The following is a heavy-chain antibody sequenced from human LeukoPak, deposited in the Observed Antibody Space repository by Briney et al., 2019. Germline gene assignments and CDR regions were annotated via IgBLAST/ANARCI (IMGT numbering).Heavy chain of an antibody. V-gene: IGHV4-31*03. J-gene: IGHJ4*02. CDR3: ARGSDTAAGLY. CDR1: GGSISSGGYY. CDR2: IYYSGST. D-gene: IGHD6-13*01. Sequence: ASETLSHTCTVSGGSISSGGYYWSWIRQHPGKGLEWIGYIYYSGSTYYNPSLKSRVTISVDTSKNQFSLKVSSVTAADTAVYYCARGSDTAAGLYWGQGTLVTVSS.